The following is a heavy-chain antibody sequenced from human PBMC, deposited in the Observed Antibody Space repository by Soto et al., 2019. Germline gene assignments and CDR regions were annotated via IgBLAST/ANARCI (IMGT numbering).Heavy chain of an antibody. CDR2: ISAGAGST. D-gene: IGHD6-19*01. J-gene: IGHJ5*02. V-gene: IGHV3-23*01. Sequence: GGSLRLSCAASGFTFSSYAMNWVRQAPGKGLEWVSGISAGAGSTYYADSVKGRFTISRDNSKNTLYLQMNSLRAEDTAVYYCAREGNGSGWYSSTTSWFDPWGQGTLVTVSS. CDR3: AREGNGSGWYSSTTSWFDP. CDR1: GFTFSSYA.